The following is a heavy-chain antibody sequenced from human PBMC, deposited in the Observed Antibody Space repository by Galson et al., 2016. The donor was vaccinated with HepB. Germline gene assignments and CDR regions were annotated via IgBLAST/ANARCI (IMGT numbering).Heavy chain of an antibody. CDR2: IYPRDSDT. CDR3: ARGDSANYLFDY. V-gene: IGHV5-51*01. Sequence: QSGAEVKKPGDSLRMSCQGSGYRFSSYWIGWVRQKPGKGLEWMGIIYPRDSDTRYSPSFQGQVVISVDTSINTAYLQLSSLTASDTAMIFCARGDSANYLFDYWGQGTLVTVSS. CDR1: GYRFSSYW. D-gene: IGHD1-26*01. J-gene: IGHJ4*02.